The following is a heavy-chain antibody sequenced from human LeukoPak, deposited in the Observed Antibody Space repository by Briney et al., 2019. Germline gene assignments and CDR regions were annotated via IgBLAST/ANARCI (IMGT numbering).Heavy chain of an antibody. CDR3: ATSPAGYSGYGARVDY. Sequence: GASVKVSCKASGYTFTGYYMHWVRQAPGQGLEWMGWINPNSGGTNYAQKFQGRVTMTRDTSISTAYMELSRLRSDDTAVYYCATSPAGYSGYGARVDYWGQGTLVTVSS. V-gene: IGHV1-2*02. D-gene: IGHD5-12*01. CDR2: INPNSGGT. CDR1: GYTFTGYY. J-gene: IGHJ4*02.